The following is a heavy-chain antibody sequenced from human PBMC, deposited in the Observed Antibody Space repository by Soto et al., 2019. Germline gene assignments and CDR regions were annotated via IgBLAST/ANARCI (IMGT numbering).Heavy chain of an antibody. J-gene: IGHJ6*02. V-gene: IGHV3-23*01. Sequence: EVQLLESGGALAQPGGSLRLSCAASGSTFSAFGMNWVRQAPGKGLEWVSAISRSGDITYYADSVKGRFTISRDNAKNTLYLEMNSLTGDDTAVYYCAKGGFWVHYGMDVWGQGTTVIVSS. CDR2: ISRSGDIT. CDR1: GSTFSAFG. D-gene: IGHD2-15*01. CDR3: AKGGFWVHYGMDV.